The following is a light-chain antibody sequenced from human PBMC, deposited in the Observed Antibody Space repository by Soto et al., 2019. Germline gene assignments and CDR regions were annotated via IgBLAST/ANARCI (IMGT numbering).Light chain of an antibody. CDR3: SSYTGSNTLL. CDR1: SSDVGGYNY. V-gene: IGLV2-14*01. CDR2: DVN. Sequence: QSALTQPASVSGSPGQSITISCTGTSSDVGGYNYVSWYQQHPGNAPKLMLYDVNNRPSGVSIRFSGSKSGNTASLTISGLQAEDEADYYCSSYTGSNTLLFGGGTTVTVL. J-gene: IGLJ2*01.